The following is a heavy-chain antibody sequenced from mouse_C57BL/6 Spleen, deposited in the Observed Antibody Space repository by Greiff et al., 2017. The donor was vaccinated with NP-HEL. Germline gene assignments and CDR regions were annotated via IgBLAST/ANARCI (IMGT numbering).Heavy chain of an antibody. CDR1: GYTFTSYW. CDR3: ASHYYGNYDWYFDV. V-gene: IGHV1-52*01. Sequence: QVQLQQPGAELVRPGSSVKLSCKASGYTFTSYWMHWVKQRPIQGLEWIGNIDPSDSETHYNQKFKDKATLTVDKSSSTAYMQLSSLTSEDSAVYYCASHYYGNYDWYFDVWGTGTTVTVSS. CDR2: IDPSDSET. J-gene: IGHJ1*03. D-gene: IGHD2-1*01.